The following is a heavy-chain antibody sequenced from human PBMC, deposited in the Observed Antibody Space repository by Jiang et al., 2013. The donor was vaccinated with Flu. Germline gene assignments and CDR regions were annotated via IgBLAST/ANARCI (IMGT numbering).Heavy chain of an antibody. CDR3: VRDWNWAFDY. D-gene: IGHD1-7*01. V-gene: IGHV3-48*04. CDR1: GFTFSDYT. J-gene: IGHJ4*02. CDR2: ISSGSS. Sequence: QLVESGGGLVQPGGSLRLACAASGFTFSDYTMNWVRQAPGKGLEWISYISSGSSSYADSVMGRCTISRDNAKNSLYLQMNSLRAEDTAVYYCVRDWNWAFDYWGQGTLVTVSS.